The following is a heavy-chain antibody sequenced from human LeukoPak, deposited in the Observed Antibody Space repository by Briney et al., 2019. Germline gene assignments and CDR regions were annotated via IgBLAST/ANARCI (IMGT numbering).Heavy chain of an antibody. D-gene: IGHD3-22*01. CDR3: AKASDYYDSSGYSHFDY. CDR2: IRCDGSNK. J-gene: IGHJ4*02. CDR1: GFTFDTYG. V-gene: IGHV3-30*02. Sequence: PGGSLRLSCTASGFTFDTYGMHWVRQAPGKGLEWVAFIRCDGSNKYNADSVKGRFTISRDNSKNTLYLQMNSLRAEDMAVYYCAKASDYYDSSGYSHFDYWGQGTLVTVSS.